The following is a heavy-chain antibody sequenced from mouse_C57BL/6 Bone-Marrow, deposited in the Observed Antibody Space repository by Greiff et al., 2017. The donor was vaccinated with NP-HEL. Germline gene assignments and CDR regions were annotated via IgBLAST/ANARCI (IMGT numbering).Heavy chain of an antibody. Sequence: EVKLVDSGGGLVQPGGSLKLSCAASGFTFSDYGMAWVRQAPRKGPEWVAFISNLAYSIYYADTVTGRFTISRENAKNTLYLEMSSLRSEDTAMYYSARQGKLQRDYYAMDYWGQGTSVTVTS. CDR3: ARQGKLQRDYYAMDY. D-gene: IGHD2-1*01. J-gene: IGHJ4*01. V-gene: IGHV5-15*01. CDR2: ISNLAYSI. CDR1: GFTFSDYG.